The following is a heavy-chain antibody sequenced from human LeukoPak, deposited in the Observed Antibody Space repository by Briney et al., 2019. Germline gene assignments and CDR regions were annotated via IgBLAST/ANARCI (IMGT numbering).Heavy chain of an antibody. Sequence: PGGSLRLSCAASGFTFSSYAMNWVRKAPGKGLEWVSGISGNGDTTYYADSVKGRFTISRDNSKNTLYLQMNSLRAEDTAVYYCAKRSRRLTIVRGVPREDVWGQGTTVTVSS. CDR1: GFTFSSYA. CDR2: ISGNGDTT. J-gene: IGHJ6*02. CDR3: AKRSRRLTIVRGVPREDV. V-gene: IGHV3-23*01. D-gene: IGHD3-10*01.